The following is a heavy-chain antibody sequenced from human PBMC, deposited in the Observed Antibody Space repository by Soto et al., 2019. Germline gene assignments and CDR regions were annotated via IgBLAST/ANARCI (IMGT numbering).Heavy chain of an antibody. CDR2: ISDDGDST. D-gene: IGHD6-25*01. CDR3: AKSLSTAGNYGLDV. V-gene: IGHV3-23*01. J-gene: IGHJ6*02. CDR1: GFTFSDNA. Sequence: EVQLLESGGGLVQPGGSLRLSCGAFGFTFSDNAMTWVRQAPGKGLEWVSSISDDGDSTYYADSVKGRFTISRDNSKNTLFLQMSSLGAADTAVYYCAKSLSTAGNYGLDVWGQGTSVTVSS.